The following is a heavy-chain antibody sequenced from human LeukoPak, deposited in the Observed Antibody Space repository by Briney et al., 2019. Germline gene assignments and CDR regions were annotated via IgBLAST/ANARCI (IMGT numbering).Heavy chain of an antibody. CDR2: IRYDGSNK. J-gene: IGHJ4*02. V-gene: IGHV3-30*02. CDR3: AMPSYYDILTGYYQVYY. Sequence: GGSLRLSCAASGFTFSSYGMHWVRQAPGEGLEWVAFIRYDGSNKYYADSVKGRFTISRDNSKNTLYLQMNSLRAEDTAVYYCAMPSYYDILTGYYQVYYWGQGTLVTVSS. D-gene: IGHD3-9*01. CDR1: GFTFSSYG.